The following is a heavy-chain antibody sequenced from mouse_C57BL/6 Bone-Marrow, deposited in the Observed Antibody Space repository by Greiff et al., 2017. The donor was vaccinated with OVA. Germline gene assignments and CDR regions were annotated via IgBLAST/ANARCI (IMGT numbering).Heavy chain of an antibody. CDR2: INPSNGGT. J-gene: IGHJ2*01. Sequence: QVQLQQPGPELVKPGASVKLSCKASGYPFTSYWMHWVKQSPGQGLEWIGNINPSNGGTNSNEKFKSKATLTVDKASSTAYMQLSRLTSEDSAVYDGARSRYYGSSYYFDDWGKGTTRTVSS. CDR3: ARSRYYGSSYYFDD. V-gene: IGHV1-53*01. D-gene: IGHD1-1*01. CDR1: GYPFTSYW.